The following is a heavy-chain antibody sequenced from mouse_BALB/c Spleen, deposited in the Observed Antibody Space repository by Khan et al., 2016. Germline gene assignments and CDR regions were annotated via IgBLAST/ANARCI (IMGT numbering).Heavy chain of an antibody. CDR2: IWAGGST. D-gene: IGHD1-3*01. CDR3: ARLEDI. Sequence: QVQLKESGPGLVAPSQSLSITCTVSGFSLTSYGVHWVRQPPGKGLEWLGVIWAGGSTNYNSALMSRLSISKDNSKSQVFLKMNSLQTADTAVYYCARLEDIWGQGTTLTVSS. CDR1: GFSLTSYG. V-gene: IGHV2-9*02. J-gene: IGHJ2*01.